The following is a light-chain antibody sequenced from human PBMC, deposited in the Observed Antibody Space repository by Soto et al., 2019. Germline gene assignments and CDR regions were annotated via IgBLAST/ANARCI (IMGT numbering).Light chain of an antibody. CDR3: QQYDSSPPIT. J-gene: IGKJ5*01. CDR2: GAS. Sequence: DIVMTQSPATLSVAPGERVTFSCRASQGVSRKLAWYQHKPGQAPRLLISGASTGATGIPDRFSGSGSGTDFTLTISGLEPEDFAVYYCQQYDSSPPITFGQGTRLEIK. CDR1: QGVSRK. V-gene: IGKV3-15*01.